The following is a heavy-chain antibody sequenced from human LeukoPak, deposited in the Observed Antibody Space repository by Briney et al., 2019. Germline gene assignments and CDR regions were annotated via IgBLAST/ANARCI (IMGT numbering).Heavy chain of an antibody. J-gene: IGHJ5*02. CDR1: GYTFTGYY. V-gene: IGHV1-2*02. CDR2: INPNSGGT. Sequence: GASVKVSCKTSGYTFTGYYMHWVRQAPGQGLEWMGWINPNSGGTNYAQKFQGRVTMTRDTSISTAYMELSRLRSDDTAVYYCAREIVVVTGGPRFDPWGQGTLVTVSS. CDR3: AREIVVVTGGPRFDP. D-gene: IGHD2-21*02.